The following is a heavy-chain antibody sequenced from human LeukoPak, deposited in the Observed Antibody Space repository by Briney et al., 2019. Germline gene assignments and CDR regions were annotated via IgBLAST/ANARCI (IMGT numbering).Heavy chain of an antibody. CDR1: GYTFTSYD. CDR2: MNPNSGNT. CDR3: ATEPNPRLYSSSWYTAPRC. Sequence: ASVKVSCKASGYTFTSYDINWVRQATGQGLEWMGWMNPNSGNTGYAQKFQGRVTITRNTSISTAYMELSSLRSEDTAVYYCATEPNPRLYSSSWYTAPRCWGQGTLVTVSS. V-gene: IGHV1-8*03. J-gene: IGHJ4*02. D-gene: IGHD6-13*01.